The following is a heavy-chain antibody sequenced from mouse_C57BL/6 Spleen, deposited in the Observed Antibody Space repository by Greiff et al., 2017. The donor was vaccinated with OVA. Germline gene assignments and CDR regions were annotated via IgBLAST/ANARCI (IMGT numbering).Heavy chain of an antibody. D-gene: IGHD2-12*01. CDR1: GFTFSDYY. CDR3: ARVYAGFAY. CDR2: INYDGSST. J-gene: IGHJ3*01. Sequence: EVQLVESEGGLVQPGSSMKLSCTASGFTFSDYYMAWVRQVPEKGLEWVANINYDGSSTYYLDSLKSRFIISRDNAKNILYLQMSSLKSEDTATYYCARVYAGFAYWGQGTLVTVSA. V-gene: IGHV5-16*01.